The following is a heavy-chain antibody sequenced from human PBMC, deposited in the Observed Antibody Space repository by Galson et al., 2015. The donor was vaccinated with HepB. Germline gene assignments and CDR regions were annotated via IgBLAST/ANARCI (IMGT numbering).Heavy chain of an antibody. Sequence: ETLSLTCTVSGGSISSSSYYWGWIRQPPGKGLEWIGSIYYSGSTYYNPSLKSRVTISVDTSKNQFSLKLSSVTAADTAVYYCARTGGYYDSSGNGWGQGTLVTVSS. CDR1: GGSISSSSYY. V-gene: IGHV4-39*01. CDR2: IYYSGST. D-gene: IGHD3-22*01. J-gene: IGHJ4*02. CDR3: ARTGGYYDSSGNG.